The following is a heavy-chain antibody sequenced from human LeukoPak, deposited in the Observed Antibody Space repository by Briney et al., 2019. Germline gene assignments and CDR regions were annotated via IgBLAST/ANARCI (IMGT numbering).Heavy chain of an antibody. J-gene: IGHJ6*03. CDR2: IYDSGSI. Sequence: SETLSLTCTVSGGSISNYYWSWIRQPAGKGLEWIGRIYDSGSIIYNPSLKSRVTMSVDTSKNQFSLNLRSVTAADTAVYYCAGDSGYKITFDYYYYYMDVWGKGTTVTVSS. CDR1: GGSISNYY. D-gene: IGHD3-22*01. V-gene: IGHV4-4*07. CDR3: AGDSGYKITFDYYYYYMDV.